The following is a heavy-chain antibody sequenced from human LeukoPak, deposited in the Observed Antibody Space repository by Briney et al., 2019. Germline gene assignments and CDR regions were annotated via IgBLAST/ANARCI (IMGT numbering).Heavy chain of an antibody. V-gene: IGHV4-4*02. D-gene: IGHD3-9*01. J-gene: IGHJ4*02. CDR3: ARDDWAMAWAY. CDR1: NGSINTFNW. Sequence: PSGTLSLTCTVSNGSINTFNWWTWVRQRPEKGLEWIGEIRHSGSTYYNPSLKSRVTISVDRSKNQFSLKLSSVTAADTAVYYCARDDWAMAWAYWGQGTLVTVSS. CDR2: IRHSGST.